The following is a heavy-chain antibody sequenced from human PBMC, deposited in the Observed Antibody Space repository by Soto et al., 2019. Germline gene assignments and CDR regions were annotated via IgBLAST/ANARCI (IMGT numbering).Heavy chain of an antibody. Sequence: GASVKVSCKASGYTFTSYGISWVRQAPGRGLEWMGWISAYNGNTNYAQKLQGRVTMTTDTSTSTAYMELRSLRSDDTAVYYCATDREPSDSGDWNWLDPWREGTLVPVS. J-gene: IGHJ5*02. D-gene: IGHD4-17*01. CDR1: GYTFTSYG. CDR3: ATDREPSDSGDWNWLDP. CDR2: ISAYNGNT. V-gene: IGHV1-18*01.